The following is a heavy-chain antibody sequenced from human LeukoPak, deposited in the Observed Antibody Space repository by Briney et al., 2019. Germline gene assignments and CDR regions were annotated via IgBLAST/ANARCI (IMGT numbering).Heavy chain of an antibody. D-gene: IGHD3-10*01. Sequence: SETLSLTCAVYGGPFSGYYWSWIRQPPGKGLEWIGEINHSGSTNYNPSLKSRVTISVDTSKNQFSLKLSSVTAADTAVYYCARGRYYGSGNWFDPWGQGTLVTVSS. J-gene: IGHJ5*02. V-gene: IGHV4-34*01. CDR3: ARGRYYGSGNWFDP. CDR2: INHSGST. CDR1: GGPFSGYY.